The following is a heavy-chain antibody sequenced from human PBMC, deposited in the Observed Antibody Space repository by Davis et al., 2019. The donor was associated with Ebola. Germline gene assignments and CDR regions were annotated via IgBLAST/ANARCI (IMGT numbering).Heavy chain of an antibody. CDR2: ISSSCSTL. CDR1: GFTFSDYY. CDR3: ARHRYYDFWSGYPYYFDY. D-gene: IGHD3-3*01. Sequence: GESLKISCAASGFTFSDYYMSWIRQAPGKGLEWVSYISSSCSTLYYADSVKGRFTISRDNAKNSLYLQMNSLRAEDTAVYYCARHRYYDFWSGYPYYFDYWGQGTLVTVSS. J-gene: IGHJ4*02. V-gene: IGHV3-11*01.